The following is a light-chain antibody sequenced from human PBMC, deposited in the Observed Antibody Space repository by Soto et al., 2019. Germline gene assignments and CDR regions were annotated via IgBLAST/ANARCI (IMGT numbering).Light chain of an antibody. CDR2: DAS. Sequence: DIQMTQSPSTLSASVGDRVTITCRASQSIGSWLAWYQQKPGKAPNLLIYDASSLESGVPSRFSGSGSGTEFTLTISSLQPDDFATYYCQRYNSYSPFGQGTRLEIK. J-gene: IGKJ5*01. CDR3: QRYNSYSP. CDR1: QSIGSW. V-gene: IGKV1-5*01.